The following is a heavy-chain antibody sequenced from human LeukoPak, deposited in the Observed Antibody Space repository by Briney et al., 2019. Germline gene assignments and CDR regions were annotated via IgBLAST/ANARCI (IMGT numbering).Heavy chain of an antibody. CDR3: AKDRPNFHENSGHYYRRDGNS. CDR1: GFTFYMYA. Sequence: PGGSLRLSCQASGFTFYMYAMSWVRQAPGKGLEWVASMCGTAGCTFYPDSVTGRFTISRDNSKNVLYLRMNSLTAEDTAIYYCAKDRPNFHENSGHYYRRDGNSWGQGTLVTVSS. V-gene: IGHV3-23*01. D-gene: IGHD3-22*01. CDR2: MCGTAGCT. J-gene: IGHJ4*02.